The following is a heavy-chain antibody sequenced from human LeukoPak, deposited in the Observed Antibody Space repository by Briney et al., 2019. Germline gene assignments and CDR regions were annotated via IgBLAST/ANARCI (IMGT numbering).Heavy chain of an antibody. V-gene: IGHV1-2*02. Sequence: ASVKVSCKASGYTFTGYYMHWVRQAPGQGLEWMGWINPNSGGTNYAQKFQGRVTMARDTSISTAYMELSRLASDDTAVYYCARDSFAGYSSSWHFDNWGQGSLVTVSS. CDR2: INPNSGGT. J-gene: IGHJ4*02. CDR3: ARDSFAGYSSSWHFDN. D-gene: IGHD6-13*01. CDR1: GYTFTGYY.